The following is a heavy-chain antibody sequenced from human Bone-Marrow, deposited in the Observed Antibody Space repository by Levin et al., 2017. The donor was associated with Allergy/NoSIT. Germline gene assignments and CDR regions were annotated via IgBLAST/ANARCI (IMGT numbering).Heavy chain of an antibody. V-gene: IGHV4-31*03. D-gene: IGHD2-21*02. J-gene: IGHJ6*03. Sequence: PSETLSLTCTVSGGSISSRGHYWSWIRKHPGKGLEWIGYIYHSGDTDYNPSLKSRVTISVDTSKNQFSLKLSSVTAADTAVYYCARDQGGEFWGGDRYFYYYYMDVWGKGTTVTVSS. CDR1: GGSISSRGHY. CDR2: IYHSGDT. CDR3: ARDQGGEFWGGDRYFYYYYMDV.